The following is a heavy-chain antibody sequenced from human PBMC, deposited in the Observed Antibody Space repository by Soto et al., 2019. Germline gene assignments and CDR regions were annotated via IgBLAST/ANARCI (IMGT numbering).Heavy chain of an antibody. CDR2: ISYDGSNK. Sequence: GGSLRLSCAASGFTFSSYGMHWVRQAPGKGLEWVAVISYDGSNKYYADSVKGRFTISRDNSKNTLYLQMNSLRAEDTAVYYCAKGVYYDSSGLMDVWGQGTTVTVSS. J-gene: IGHJ6*02. CDR3: AKGVYYDSSGLMDV. CDR1: GFTFSSYG. D-gene: IGHD3-22*01. V-gene: IGHV3-30*18.